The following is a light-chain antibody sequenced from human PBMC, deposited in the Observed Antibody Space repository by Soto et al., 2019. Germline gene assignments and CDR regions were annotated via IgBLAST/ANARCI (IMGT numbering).Light chain of an antibody. CDR3: QKCNSAPFT. CDR1: QSINER. V-gene: IGKV1-5*01. Sequence: DIQMTQSPSTLSASVGDRVTITCRASQSINERLAWYQQKPGKAPKLLIYDASGLESGVPLRFSDSGSGTEFILTISSLQPEDVATYYCQKCNSAPFTFGPGTKVDIK. CDR2: DAS. J-gene: IGKJ3*01.